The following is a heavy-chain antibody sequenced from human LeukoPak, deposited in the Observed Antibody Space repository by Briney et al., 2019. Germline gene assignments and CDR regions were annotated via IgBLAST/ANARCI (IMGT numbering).Heavy chain of an antibody. Sequence: SETLSLTCTVSGGSISSSSYYWGWIRQPPGKGLEWIGSIYYSGSTYYNPSLKSRVTISVDTSKNQFSLKLSSVTAADTAVYYCARGRSVGATTRLDYWGQGTLVTVSS. CDR1: GGSISSSSYY. D-gene: IGHD1-26*01. CDR3: ARGRSVGATTRLDY. CDR2: IYYSGST. V-gene: IGHV4-39*07. J-gene: IGHJ4*02.